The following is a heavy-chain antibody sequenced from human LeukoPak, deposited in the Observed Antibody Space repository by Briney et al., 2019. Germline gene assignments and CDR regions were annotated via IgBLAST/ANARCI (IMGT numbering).Heavy chain of an antibody. CDR2: ISAYNGNT. CDR3: AKGGGNSFGY. J-gene: IGHJ4*02. V-gene: IGHV1-18*01. Sequence: ASVKVSCNAPGYTFSSYDINWERQATGQGLEWMGWISAYNGNTNYAQKLQGRVTMTTDTSTSTACMELRSLRSDDTAVYYCAKGGGNSFGYWGQGTLVTVSS. D-gene: IGHD1/OR15-1a*01. CDR1: GYTFSSYD.